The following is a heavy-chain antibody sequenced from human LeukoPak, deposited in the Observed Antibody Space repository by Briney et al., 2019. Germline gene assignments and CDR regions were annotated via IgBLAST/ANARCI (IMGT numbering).Heavy chain of an antibody. J-gene: IGHJ4*02. CDR2: ISGSGGST. CDR3: AKAEAIAVVVVAATPYDY. V-gene: IGHV3-23*01. Sequence: GGSLRLSCAASGFTFSSYAMSWVRQAPGKGLEWVSAISGSGGSTYYADSVKGRFTISRDNSKNTLYLQMNSLRAEDTAVYYCAKAEAIAVVVVAATPYDYWGQGTLVTVSS. CDR1: GFTFSSYA. D-gene: IGHD2-15*01.